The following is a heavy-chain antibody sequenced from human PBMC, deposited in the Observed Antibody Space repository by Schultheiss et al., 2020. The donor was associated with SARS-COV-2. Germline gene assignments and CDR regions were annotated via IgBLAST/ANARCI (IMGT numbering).Heavy chain of an antibody. CDR3: ARHQWELLQAYAFDI. V-gene: IGHV3-11*04. CDR2: ISSSGSTI. Sequence: GGSLRLSCAASGFTVSSNYMSWVRQAPGKGLEWVSYISSSGSTIYYADSVKGRFTISRDNAKNSLYLQMNSLRAEDTAVYYCARHQWELLQAYAFDIWGQGTMVTVSS. J-gene: IGHJ3*02. CDR1: GFTVSSNY. D-gene: IGHD1-26*01.